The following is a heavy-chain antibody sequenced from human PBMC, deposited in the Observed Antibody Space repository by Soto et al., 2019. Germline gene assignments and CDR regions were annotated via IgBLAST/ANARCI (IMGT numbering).Heavy chain of an antibody. D-gene: IGHD3-22*01. V-gene: IGHV3-53*01. CDR2: IYSGGST. CDR1: GFTVSSNY. Sequence: ARGSLRLSFAASGFTVSSNYMRCVRQAPGKGLEWVSVIYSGGSTYYADSVKGRFTISRDNSKNTLYLQMNSLRAEDTAVYYCARDRVESGYPEYFQHWGQGT. CDR3: ARDRVESGYPEYFQH. J-gene: IGHJ1*01.